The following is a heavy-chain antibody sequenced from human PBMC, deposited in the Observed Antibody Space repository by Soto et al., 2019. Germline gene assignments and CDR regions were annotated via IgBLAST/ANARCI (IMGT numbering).Heavy chain of an antibody. J-gene: IGHJ6*02. CDR1: CDSISSGGHY. V-gene: IGHV4-31*11. CDR2: IYNIGPT. CDR3: ARDGAVPYGRDV. Sequence: QVQLQESGPGVVKPSQTLSLTCAVSCDSISSGGHYWIWVRQHPGQCLEWFGYIYNIGPTYFNPTFKSRRTISVDTSKNEFSLKVTSVTAADTAVYYCARDGAVPYGRDVWGHGTAVTVSS. D-gene: IGHD3-16*01.